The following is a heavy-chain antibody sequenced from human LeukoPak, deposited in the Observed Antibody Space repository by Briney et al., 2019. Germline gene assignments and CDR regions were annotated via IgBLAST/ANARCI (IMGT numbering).Heavy chain of an antibody. D-gene: IGHD3-22*01. CDR1: GFTFSSYA. CDR2: ISGSGGST. Sequence: GGSLRLSCAASGFTFSSYAMSWVRQAPGKGLEWVSAISGSGGSTYYADSVKGRFTISRDNSKNTLYLQMNSLRAEDTAVYYCAKGGTMIVAFRDYFDYWGQETLVTVSS. J-gene: IGHJ4*02. V-gene: IGHV3-23*01. CDR3: AKGGTMIVAFRDYFDY.